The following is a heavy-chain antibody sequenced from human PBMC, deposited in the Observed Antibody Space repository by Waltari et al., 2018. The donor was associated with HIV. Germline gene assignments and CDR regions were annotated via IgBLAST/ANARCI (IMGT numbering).Heavy chain of an antibody. Sequence: QVQLQESGPGLVKPSETLSLTCTVSGGSITSYYWSWIRQPPGKGLEWIGYIYYSGSTNYNPSLKSRVTISVDTPKNQFSLNVTSVTAADTAVYYCARGPTRYYFDNWGQGTLVTVSS. CDR2: IYYSGST. J-gene: IGHJ4*02. CDR1: GGSITSYY. CDR3: ARGPTRYYFDN. D-gene: IGHD2-2*01. V-gene: IGHV4-59*01.